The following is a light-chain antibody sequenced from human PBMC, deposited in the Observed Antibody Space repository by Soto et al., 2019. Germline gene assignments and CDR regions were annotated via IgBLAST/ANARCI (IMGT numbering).Light chain of an antibody. CDR1: SSDVGGYNY. J-gene: IGLJ2*01. V-gene: IGLV2-14*01. CDR3: SSYTSSSTRKV. CDR2: DVS. Sequence: QSALTQPASVSGSPGQSITISCTGTSSDVGGYNYDSWYQQHPGKAPKLMIYDVSNRPSGVSNRFSGSKSGNTASLTISGLQAEDEADYYCSSYTSSSTRKVFGGGTKLTVL.